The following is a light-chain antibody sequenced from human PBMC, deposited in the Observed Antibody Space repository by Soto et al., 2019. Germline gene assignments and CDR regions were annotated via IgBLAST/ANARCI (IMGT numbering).Light chain of an antibody. CDR1: QPIRSH. CDR3: QKSYTIPWT. Sequence: DIQLTQSPSSLSASVGDRVTITCRASQPIRSHLNWFQQKPGKAPRLLIYAGSRLLGGVPLRFSASESGIDSTLTISSLQPEDFATYFCQKSYTIPWTFGLGTRVEIK. CDR2: AGS. J-gene: IGKJ1*01. V-gene: IGKV1-39*01.